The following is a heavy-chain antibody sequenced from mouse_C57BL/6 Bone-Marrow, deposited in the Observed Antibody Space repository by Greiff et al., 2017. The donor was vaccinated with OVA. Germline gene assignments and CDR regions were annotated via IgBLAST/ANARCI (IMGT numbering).Heavy chain of an antibody. CDR3: ARRAYYYGSSYFDY. V-gene: IGHV1-81*01. D-gene: IGHD1-1*01. CDR1: GYTFTSYG. Sequence: VQLVESGAELARPGASVKLSCKASGYTFTSYGISWVKQRTGQGLEWIGEIYPRSGNTYYNEKFKGKATLTADKSSSTAYMELRSLTSEDSAVYFCARRAYYYGSSYFDYWGQGTTLTVSS. CDR2: IYPRSGNT. J-gene: IGHJ2*01.